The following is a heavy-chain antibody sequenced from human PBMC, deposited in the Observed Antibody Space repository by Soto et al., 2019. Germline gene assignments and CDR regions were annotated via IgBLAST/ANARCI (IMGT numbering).Heavy chain of an antibody. CDR1: GFTFSSYG. V-gene: IGHV3-30*18. D-gene: IGHD1-26*01. J-gene: IGHJ4*02. CDR2: ISYDGSNK. CDR3: AKEVSEREYFDY. Sequence: GGSLRLSCAASGFTFSSYGMHWVRQAPGKGLEWVAVISYDGSNKYYADSVKGRFTISRDNSKNTLYLQMNSLRAEDTAVYYCAKEVSEREYFDYWGQGTLVTVT.